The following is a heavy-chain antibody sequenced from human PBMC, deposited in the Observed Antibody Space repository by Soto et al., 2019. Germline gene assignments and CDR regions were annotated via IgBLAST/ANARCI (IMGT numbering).Heavy chain of an antibody. Sequence: QVQLVQSGAEVKKPGASVKVSCKASGYTFTSYGIQWVRQAPGQRLEWMGWINAGNGNTKYSQKFQGRVTITRDTSVSIADMEQSRLRSEDTTVYYCARGVHGGDADGFAPCGQRSLASVSS. CDR3: ARGVHGGDADGFAP. J-gene: IGHJ5*02. V-gene: IGHV1-3*01. D-gene: IGHD2-21*02. CDR1: GYTFTSYG. CDR2: INAGNGNT.